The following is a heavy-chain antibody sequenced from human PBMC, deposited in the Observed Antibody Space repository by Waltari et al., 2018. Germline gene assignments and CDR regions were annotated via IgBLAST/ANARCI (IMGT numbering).Heavy chain of an antibody. J-gene: IGHJ4*02. CDR2: ISSSSSYI. CDR1: GFTFSSYS. CDR3: ARVREGKSKQWELPYYFDY. Sequence: EVQLVESGGGLVKPGGSLRLSCAASGFTFSSYSMNWVRQAPGKGLEWVSSISSSSSYIYYADSVKGRFTISRDNAKNSLYLQMNSLRAEDTAVYYCARVREGKSKQWELPYYFDYWGQGTLVTVSS. D-gene: IGHD1-26*01. V-gene: IGHV3-21*01.